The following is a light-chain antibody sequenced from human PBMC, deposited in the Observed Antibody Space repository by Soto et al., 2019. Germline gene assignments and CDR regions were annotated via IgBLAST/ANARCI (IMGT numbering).Light chain of an antibody. CDR1: QNINNY. J-gene: IGKJ1*01. CDR3: LQHNGYPPT. CDR2: GAS. V-gene: IGKV1-17*01. Sequence: IPITQSLSSLSPSVVERVSITCQASQNINNYLAWYQQKPGKAPKRLIYGASNLQSGVPSRFSGSGSGTEFTLMISSLQPDDFATYYCLQHNGYPPTFGQGTKVDIK.